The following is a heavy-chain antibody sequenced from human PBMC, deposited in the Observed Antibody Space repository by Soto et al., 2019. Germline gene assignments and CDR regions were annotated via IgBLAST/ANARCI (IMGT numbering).Heavy chain of an antibody. D-gene: IGHD3-22*01. V-gene: IGHV3-48*01. CDR2: ISSSSSTI. CDR3: ALALDYYDSSGYAFDS. J-gene: IGHJ3*02. Sequence: GGSLRLSCAASGFTFSSYSMNWVRQAPGKGLEWVSYISSSSSTIYYADSVKGRFTISRDNAKNTLYLQMNSLRAEDTAVYYCALALDYYDSSGYAFDSWGQGTMVTVSS. CDR1: GFTFSSYS.